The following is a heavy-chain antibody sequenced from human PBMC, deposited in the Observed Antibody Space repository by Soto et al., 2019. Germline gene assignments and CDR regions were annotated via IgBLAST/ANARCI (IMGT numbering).Heavy chain of an antibody. V-gene: IGHV3-30*18. CDR3: AKVRYYYGSGSYLGKDAFDI. CDR1: GFTFSSYG. D-gene: IGHD3-10*01. Sequence: QVQLVESGGGVVQPGRSLRLSCAASGFTFSSYGMHWVRQAPGEGLEWVAVISYDGSNKYYADSVKGRFTISRDNSKNTLYLQMNSLRAEDTAVYYCAKVRYYYGSGSYLGKDAFDIWGQGTMVTVSS. J-gene: IGHJ3*02. CDR2: ISYDGSNK.